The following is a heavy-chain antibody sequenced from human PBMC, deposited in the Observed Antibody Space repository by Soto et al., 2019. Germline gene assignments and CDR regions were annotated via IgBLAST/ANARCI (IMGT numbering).Heavy chain of an antibody. D-gene: IGHD2-15*01. CDR2: IYYSGST. CDR1: GGSISSYY. V-gene: IGHV4-59*01. Sequence: SETLSLTCTVSGGSISSYYWSWIRQPPGKGLEWIGYIYYSGSTNYNPSLRSRATISVDTSKNQFSLKLSSVTAADTAVYYCARGYRYCSGGSCYSGYYYYYMDVWGKGTTVTVSS. J-gene: IGHJ6*03. CDR3: ARGYRYCSGGSCYSGYYYYYMDV.